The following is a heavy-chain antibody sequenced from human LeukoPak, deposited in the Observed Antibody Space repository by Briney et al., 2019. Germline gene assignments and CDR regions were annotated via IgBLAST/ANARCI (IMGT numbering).Heavy chain of an antibody. CDR3: ARVEASYYYYYMDV. J-gene: IGHJ6*03. V-gene: IGHV3-7*01. CDR1: GFTFSSYW. Sequence: GGSLRLSCAASGFTFSSYWMSWVRQAPGKGLEWVANIKQDGSEKYYVDSVKGRFTISRDNAKNSLYLQMNSLRAEDTAVYYCARVEASYYYYYMDVWGKGTTVTISS. D-gene: IGHD3-3*01. CDR2: IKQDGSEK.